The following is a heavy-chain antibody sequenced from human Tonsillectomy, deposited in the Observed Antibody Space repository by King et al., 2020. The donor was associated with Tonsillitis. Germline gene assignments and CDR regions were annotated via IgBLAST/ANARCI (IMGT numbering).Heavy chain of an antibody. CDR2: ISSSSSYI. CDR3: ARGVHADDFDI. V-gene: IGHV3-21*01. J-gene: IGHJ3*02. D-gene: IGHD1-1*01. CDR1: GFTFSTYS. Sequence: QLVQSGGGLVKPGGSLRLSCAASGFTFSTYSMNWVRQAPGKGLEWVSSISSSSSYIYYADSVKGRFTISRDNAKNSLYLQMNSLRAEDTAVYYCARGVHADDFDIWGQGTMVTVSS.